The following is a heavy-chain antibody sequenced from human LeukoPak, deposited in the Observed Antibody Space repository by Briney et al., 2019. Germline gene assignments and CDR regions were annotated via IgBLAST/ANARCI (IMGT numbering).Heavy chain of an antibody. J-gene: IGHJ4*02. D-gene: IGHD3-9*01. CDR3: AKDGFSARDDILTGYYPYYFDY. V-gene: IGHV3-23*01. CDR1: GFTFSSYG. CDR2: ISGSGGST. Sequence: QPGGSLRLSCAASGFTFSSYGMSWVRQAPGKGLEWVSAISGSGGSTYYADSVKGRFTISRDNSKNTLYLQMNSLRAEDTAVYYCAKDGFSARDDILTGYYPYYFDYWGQGTLVTVSS.